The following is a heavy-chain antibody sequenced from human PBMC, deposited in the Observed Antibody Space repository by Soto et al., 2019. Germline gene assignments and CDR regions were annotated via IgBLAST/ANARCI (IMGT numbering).Heavy chain of an antibody. CDR1: GYTFTGYY. CDR3: ARGHGMVYAIRDYYYGMDV. D-gene: IGHD2-8*01. CDR2: INPNSGGT. J-gene: IGHJ6*02. V-gene: IGHV1-2*04. Sequence: GASVKVSCKASGYTFTGYYIHWVRQAPGQGLERMGWINPNSGGTNYAQKFQGWVTMTRDTSISTAYMELSRLRSDDTAVYYCARGHGMVYAIRDYYYGMDVWGQGTTVTVSS.